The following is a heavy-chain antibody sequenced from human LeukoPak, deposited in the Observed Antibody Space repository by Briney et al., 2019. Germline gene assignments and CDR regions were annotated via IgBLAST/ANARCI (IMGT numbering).Heavy chain of an antibody. D-gene: IGHD3-16*02. CDR2: IQYDGNNK. CDR3: VGSDTIGYTPREWDYWFFDL. J-gene: IGHJ2*01. CDR1: GFTFSKYG. V-gene: IGHV3-30*02. Sequence: GGSLRLSCAASGFTFSKYGMHWVRQAPGKGLEWLTFIQYDGNNKYYSDSVKGRFTISRDNSKNTLFLQMNSLRAEDTAVYYCVGSDTIGYTPREWDYWFFDLWGRGTLVTVSS.